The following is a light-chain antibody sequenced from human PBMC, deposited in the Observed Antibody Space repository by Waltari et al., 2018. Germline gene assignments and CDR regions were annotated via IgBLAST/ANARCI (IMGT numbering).Light chain of an antibody. CDR1: NSDVGAYQY. CDR3: SSYTTSATWV. CDR2: DGS. Sequence: QSALTQPASVSGSPGQSITISCTGTNSDVGAYQYVSWYQQNPGKAPKLIIFDGSRRPSGVSYRFSGSKSGSTASLTISGLQAGDEADYYCSSYTTSATWVFGGGTRVAVL. V-gene: IGLV2-14*03. J-gene: IGLJ3*02.